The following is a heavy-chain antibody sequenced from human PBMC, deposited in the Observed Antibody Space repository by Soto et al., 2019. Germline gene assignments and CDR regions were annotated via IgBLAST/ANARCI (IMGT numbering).Heavy chain of an antibody. Sequence: EVQLVQSGAEVKEPGESLKISCKGSGYTFTSYWIGWVRQMPGKGLEWMGIIYAGDSETRYSPSFQGQVTISADKSISTVYLQWSSLKASDSAMYYCVRRQVWFGELLHAFDIWGQGTMVTVSS. CDR2: IYAGDSET. D-gene: IGHD3-10*01. CDR3: VRRQVWFGELLHAFDI. V-gene: IGHV5-51*03. CDR1: GYTFTSYW. J-gene: IGHJ3*02.